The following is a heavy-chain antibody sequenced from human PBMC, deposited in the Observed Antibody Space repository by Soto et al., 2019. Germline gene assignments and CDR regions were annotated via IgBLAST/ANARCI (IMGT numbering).Heavy chain of an antibody. CDR2: ISYDGNNQ. D-gene: IGHD4-4*01. Sequence: QVQLVQSGGGVVQPGRSLRLSCVASGFSFSAYGMHWVRQAPGKGLEWVAVISYDGNNQYYADSVRGRFTVSRDNSKKPLYLQMNNLRTEDTAVYYCANMGNYINYPGYYYYNMDVWGQGTTVTVSS. J-gene: IGHJ6*03. CDR3: ANMGNYINYPGYYYYNMDV. V-gene: IGHV3-30*18. CDR1: GFSFSAYG.